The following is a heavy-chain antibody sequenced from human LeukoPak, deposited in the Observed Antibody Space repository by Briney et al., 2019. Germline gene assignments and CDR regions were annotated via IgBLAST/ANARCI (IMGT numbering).Heavy chain of an antibody. D-gene: IGHD3-22*01. V-gene: IGHV3-66*01. CDR1: GFTVSSNY. CDR3: ARERLAMDV. Sequence: GGSLRLSCAASGFTVSSNYMSWVRQAPGRGLEWVSVIYSGGGTYYAESVKGRFTISRDNSKNTLYLQLNSLRAEDTAVYYCARERLAMDVWGQGTTVTVSS. J-gene: IGHJ6*02. CDR2: IYSGGGT.